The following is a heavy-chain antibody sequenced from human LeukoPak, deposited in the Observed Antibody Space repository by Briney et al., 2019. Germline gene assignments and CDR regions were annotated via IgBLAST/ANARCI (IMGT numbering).Heavy chain of an antibody. CDR1: GFTFSSYA. CDR3: AKDMSSSSGSYYYYYGMDV. D-gene: IGHD6-6*01. V-gene: IGHV3-30-3*01. CDR2: ISYDGSNK. J-gene: IGHJ6*02. Sequence: GGSLRLSCAAPGFTFSSYAMHWVRQAPGKGLEWVAVISYDGSNKYYADSVKGRFTISRDNAKNSLYLQMNSLRAEDTALYYCAKDMSSSSGSYYYYYGMDVWGQGTTVTVSS.